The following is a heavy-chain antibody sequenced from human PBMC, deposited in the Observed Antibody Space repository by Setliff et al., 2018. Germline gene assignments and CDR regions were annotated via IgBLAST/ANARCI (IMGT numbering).Heavy chain of an antibody. V-gene: IGHV4-39*01. D-gene: IGHD3-22*01. J-gene: IGHJ4*02. Sequence: SETLSLTCTLSGDSISRSTYYWGWIRQSPGKGLDWIGTVDRSGNTFYNPSLRSRVTISVDTSKNQISLKLTSVSAADTAVYYCARRDSTGYYGYSFDCWGQGTLVTVSS. CDR1: GDSISRSTYY. CDR3: ARRDSTGYYGYSFDC. CDR2: VDRSGNT.